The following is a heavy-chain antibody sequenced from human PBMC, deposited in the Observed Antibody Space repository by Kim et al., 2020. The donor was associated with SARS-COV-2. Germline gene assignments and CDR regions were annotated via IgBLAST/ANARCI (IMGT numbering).Heavy chain of an antibody. D-gene: IGHD3-22*01. CDR1: GGTFSSYA. V-gene: IGHV1-69*13. J-gene: IGHJ4*02. CDR3: ARQVARHYYDSSGYHDY. Sequence: SVKVSCKASGGTFSSYAISWVRQAPGQGLEWMGGIIPIFGTANYAQKFQGRVTITADESTSTAYMELSSLRSEDTAVYYCARQVARHYYDSSGYHDYWGQGTLVTVSS. CDR2: IIPIFGTA.